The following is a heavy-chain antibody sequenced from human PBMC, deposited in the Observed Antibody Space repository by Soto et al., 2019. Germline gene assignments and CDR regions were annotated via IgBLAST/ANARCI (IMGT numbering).Heavy chain of an antibody. Sequence: QLQLQESGPGLGKPSETLSLTCTVSGVSISSSSYYWGWIRQPSGKGLEWIGSIYYSGRTYYNPSLKSRVTISVDTSKNQFSLKLSSVTAADTAVYYCARHMGVWDYDILTGPYYFDSWGQGTLVTVSS. V-gene: IGHV4-39*01. CDR1: GVSISSSSYY. D-gene: IGHD3-9*01. CDR2: IYYSGRT. J-gene: IGHJ4*02. CDR3: ARHMGVWDYDILTGPYYFDS.